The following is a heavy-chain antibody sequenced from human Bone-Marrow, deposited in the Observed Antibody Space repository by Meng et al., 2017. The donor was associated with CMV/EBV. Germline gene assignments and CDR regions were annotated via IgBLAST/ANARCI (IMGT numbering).Heavy chain of an antibody. Sequence: ASVKVSCKASGYTFTSYGISWVRQAPGQGLEWMGWISAYNGSTNYVQKLQGRVTMTTETSTSTAYMELRSLISDDTAVYYCARELLTIFGPAVKGADYWGQGTLVTVSS. CDR3: ARELLTIFGPAVKGADY. CDR2: ISAYNGST. J-gene: IGHJ4*02. V-gene: IGHV1-18*01. CDR1: GYTFTSYG. D-gene: IGHD3-3*01.